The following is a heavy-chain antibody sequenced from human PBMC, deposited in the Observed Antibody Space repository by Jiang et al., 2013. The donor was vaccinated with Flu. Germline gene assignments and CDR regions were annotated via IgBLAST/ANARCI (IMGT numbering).Heavy chain of an antibody. J-gene: IGHJ5*02. CDR3: ARSYSSGVNWFDP. CDR1: GFTFSSNS. Sequence: SGGGLVKPGGSLRLSCTASGFTFSSNSMNWVRQAPGKGLEWVSFISSTSSYIYYADSVKGRFTISRDNAENSLYLQMDSPRADDTGLYYCARSYSSGVNWFDPWGQGTLVTVSS. V-gene: IGHV3-21*01. CDR2: ISSTSSYI. D-gene: IGHD6-19*01.